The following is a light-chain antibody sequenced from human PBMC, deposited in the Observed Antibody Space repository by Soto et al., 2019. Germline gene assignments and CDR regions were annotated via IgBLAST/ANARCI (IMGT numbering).Light chain of an antibody. CDR1: QSVSSN. Sequence: EIVMTQSPATLSVSPGERATLSCRASQSVSSNLAWYQQKPGQAPRLLIYGASTRATGIPARFSGSGSGTEFTLTISSLQSEDFAVYYCQQYNNWPYTFGSGTKLEIK. CDR2: GAS. J-gene: IGKJ2*01. CDR3: QQYNNWPYT. V-gene: IGKV3-15*01.